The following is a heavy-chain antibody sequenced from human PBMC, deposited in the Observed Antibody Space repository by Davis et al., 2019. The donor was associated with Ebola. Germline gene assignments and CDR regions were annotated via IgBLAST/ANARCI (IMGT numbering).Heavy chain of an antibody. Sequence: PGGSLRLSCAASGFTFSSYAMHWVRQAPGKGLEWVAVISYDGSNKYYADSVKGRFTISRDNSKNTLYLQMNSLRAEDTAVYYCARDAWGSGRRWFDPWGQGTLVTVSS. CDR2: ISYDGSNK. J-gene: IGHJ5*02. D-gene: IGHD7-27*01. CDR3: ARDAWGSGRRWFDP. V-gene: IGHV3-30-3*01. CDR1: GFTFSSYA.